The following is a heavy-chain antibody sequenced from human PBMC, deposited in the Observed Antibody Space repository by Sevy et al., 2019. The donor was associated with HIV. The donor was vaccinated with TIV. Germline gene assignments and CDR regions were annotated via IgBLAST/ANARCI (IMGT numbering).Heavy chain of an antibody. CDR2: IYYSGGT. V-gene: IGHV4-59*01. J-gene: IGHJ5*02. Sequence: SEILSLTCTVSGGSISNYYWNWIRQPPGKGLEWIGYIYYSGGTNYNPSLRSRVTMSADTSKNQYSLKLSFVTAADTVMYYCARGNSGSYGWFDPWGQGTLVTVSS. CDR1: GGSISNYY. CDR3: ARGNSGSYGWFDP. D-gene: IGHD1-26*01.